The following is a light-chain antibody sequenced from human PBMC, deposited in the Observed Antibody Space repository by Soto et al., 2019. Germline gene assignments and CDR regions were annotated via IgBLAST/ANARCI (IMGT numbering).Light chain of an antibody. V-gene: IGKV3-15*01. J-gene: IGKJ1*01. CDR3: QQHNNWPPWT. CDR1: QSVSSN. Sequence: EIVMTQSPATLSVSPGERATLSCRASQSVSSNLAWYQQKPGQAPRLLIYGASTRATGIPARFSGSGSGTEFPLTISSLQSEDFAVYYCQQHNNWPPWTFGQGTKVESK. CDR2: GAS.